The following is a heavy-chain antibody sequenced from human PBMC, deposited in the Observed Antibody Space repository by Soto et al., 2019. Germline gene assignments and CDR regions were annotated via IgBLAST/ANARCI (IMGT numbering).Heavy chain of an antibody. CDR3: AKYTTYHSYTGGDRWFDC. V-gene: IGHV3-23*01. CDR2: ISDSGDTT. D-gene: IGHD2-8*02. J-gene: IGHJ5*01. CDR1: GFAFSSYA. Sequence: GSLRLSCAASGFAFSSYAMTWVRQPPGKGLEWVSTISDSGDTTYYADSVRGRFTMSRDNSKNTLFVEMSSLRVEDTAIYYCAKYTTYHSYTGGDRWFDCWGQGTLVTVS.